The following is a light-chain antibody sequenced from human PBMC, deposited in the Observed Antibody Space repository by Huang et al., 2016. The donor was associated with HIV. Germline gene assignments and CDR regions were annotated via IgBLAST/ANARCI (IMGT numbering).Light chain of an antibody. J-gene: IGKJ1*01. Sequence: EIVMTQSPATLSVSPGERATLSCRASQSVSSTLAWYQQKPGQAPRLLMYGASTRATGIPARFSGSSSGTEFTLTISSLQSEDFAVYYCQQYNNWPWAFGQGTKVEIK. CDR2: GAS. V-gene: IGKV3-15*01. CDR1: QSVSST. CDR3: QQYNNWPWA.